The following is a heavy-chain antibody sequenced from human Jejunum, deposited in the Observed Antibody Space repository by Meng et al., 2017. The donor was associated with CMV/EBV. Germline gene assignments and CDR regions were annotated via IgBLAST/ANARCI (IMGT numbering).Heavy chain of an antibody. J-gene: IGHJ4*02. V-gene: IGHV3-7*04. Sequence: SLRVSCAASGVTFRSYWRSWVRQAPGKGREGVANINDDGTWSQYVDSVKGRFIISRDNAQNSLYLQMNSLRVDDTAMYFCEGGDGYWGRGTLVTVSS. CDR1: GVTFRSYW. CDR2: INDDGTWS. CDR3: EGGDGY.